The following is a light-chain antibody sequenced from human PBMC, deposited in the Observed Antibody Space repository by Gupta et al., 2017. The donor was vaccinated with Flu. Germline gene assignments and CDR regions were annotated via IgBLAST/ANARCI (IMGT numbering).Light chain of an antibody. J-gene: IGLJ3*02. CDR3: CSYAGSSTAWV. Sequence: QSALTQPASVSGSPGQSIIISCRGVTSDVPNYNLVSWYQHHPDKAPKLIIYEASKRPSGVSNRFSASKSGNTASLTISGLQADDEADYYCCSYAGSSTAWVFGGGTKVTVL. V-gene: IGLV2-23*01. CDR2: EAS. CDR1: TSDVPNYNL.